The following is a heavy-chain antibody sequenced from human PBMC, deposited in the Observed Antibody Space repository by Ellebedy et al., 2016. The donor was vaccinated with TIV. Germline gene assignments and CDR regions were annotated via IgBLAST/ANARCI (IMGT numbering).Heavy chain of an antibody. Sequence: PGGSLRLSCAASGFTFSSYGMHWVRQAPGKGLEWVAVISYDGSNKYYADSVKGRFTISRDNSKNTLYLQMNSLRAEDTAVYYCARSTMIIVGDGFDLWGQGTMVTVSS. CDR1: GFTFSSYG. D-gene: IGHD3-22*01. V-gene: IGHV3-30*19. CDR3: ARSTMIIVGDGFDL. J-gene: IGHJ3*01. CDR2: ISYDGSNK.